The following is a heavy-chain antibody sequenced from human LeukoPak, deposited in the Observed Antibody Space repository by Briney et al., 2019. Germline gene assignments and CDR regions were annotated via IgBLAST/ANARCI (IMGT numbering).Heavy chain of an antibody. D-gene: IGHD4-17*01. Sequence: GGSLRLSCAASGFTFSSYGMHWVRQAPGKGLEWVAFIRYDGSNKYYADSVKGRFTISRDNSKNTLYLQMNSLRADDTAVYYCAKDRGYGDYEAFDIWGQGTMVTVSS. V-gene: IGHV3-30*02. J-gene: IGHJ3*02. CDR3: AKDRGYGDYEAFDI. CDR2: IRYDGSNK. CDR1: GFTFSSYG.